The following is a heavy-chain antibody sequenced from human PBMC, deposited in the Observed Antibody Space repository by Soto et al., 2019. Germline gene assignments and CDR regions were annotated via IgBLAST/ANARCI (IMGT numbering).Heavy chain of an antibody. CDR3: ARRYTVQLLGYYYYYYGMDV. D-gene: IGHD2-2*01. J-gene: IGHJ6*02. Sequence: QVQLVESGGGVVQPGRSLRLSCAASGFTFSSYAMHWVRQAPGKGLEWVAVISYDGSNKYYADSVKGRFTISRDNSKTTLYLQMNSLRAEDTAVYYCARRYTVQLLGYYYYYYGMDVWGQGTTVTVSS. CDR1: GFTFSSYA. V-gene: IGHV3-30-3*01. CDR2: ISYDGSNK.